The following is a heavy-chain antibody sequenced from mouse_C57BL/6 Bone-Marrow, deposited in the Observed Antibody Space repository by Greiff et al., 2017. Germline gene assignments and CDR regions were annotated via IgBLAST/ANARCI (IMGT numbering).Heavy chain of an antibody. CDR3: AREGVLLRYYYAMDY. J-gene: IGHJ4*01. Sequence: QVQLQQSGAELARPGASVKLSCKASGYTFTSYGISWVKQRTGQGLEWIGEIYPRSGNTYYNEKFKGKATLTADKSSSTAYMELRSLTSEDSAVYFCAREGVLLRYYYAMDYWGQGTSVTVSS. D-gene: IGHD1-1*01. CDR2: IYPRSGNT. V-gene: IGHV1-81*01. CDR1: GYTFTSYG.